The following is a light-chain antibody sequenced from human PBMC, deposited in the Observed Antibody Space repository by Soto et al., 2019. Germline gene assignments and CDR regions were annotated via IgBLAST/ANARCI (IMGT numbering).Light chain of an antibody. CDR2: DAS. CDR1: QRVSSKY. Sequence: EIVLTQSPATLSVSPGERATLSCGASQRVSSKYLAWYQQKPGLAPRLLIYDASSRATGIPDRFSGSGSGTDFTLTISRLEPEDFAVYYCQQYADSPFTFGPGTKVDIK. V-gene: IGKV3D-20*01. CDR3: QQYADSPFT. J-gene: IGKJ3*01.